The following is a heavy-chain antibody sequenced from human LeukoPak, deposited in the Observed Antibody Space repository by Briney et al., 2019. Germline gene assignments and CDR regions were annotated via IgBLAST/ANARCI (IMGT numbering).Heavy chain of an antibody. CDR3: AQKLPYSSSWYGY. D-gene: IGHD6-13*01. CDR2: ISDYNGDT. V-gene: IGHV1-18*01. Sequence: ASVKVSCKASGYTFTSYGISWVRQAPGQGLEWMGWISDYNGDTQYAQKFQGRVTMTTDTSTSTVYMELRSLRSDDTAVYYCAQKLPYSSSWYGYWGQGTLVTVSS. CDR1: GYTFTSYG. J-gene: IGHJ4*02.